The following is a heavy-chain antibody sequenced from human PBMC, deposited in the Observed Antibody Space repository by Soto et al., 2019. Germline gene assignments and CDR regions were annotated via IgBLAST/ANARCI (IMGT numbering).Heavy chain of an antibody. CDR2: ISGDGVHT. J-gene: IGHJ4*02. Sequence: GGTLRLSCATSGFTLSRYWIHWVRQAPGEGLVWVSRISGDGVHTDYAESVKGRFTVSRDIAKSTGYLQMNNLRAEDTAIYYCARLGFVGEGDFWGQGILVTVSS. D-gene: IGHD3-16*01. V-gene: IGHV3-74*01. CDR1: GFTLSRYW. CDR3: ARLGFVGEGDF.